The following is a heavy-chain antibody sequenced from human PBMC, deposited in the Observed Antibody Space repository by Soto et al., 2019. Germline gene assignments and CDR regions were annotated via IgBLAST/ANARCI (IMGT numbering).Heavy chain of an antibody. CDR2: IWYDGSNK. V-gene: IGHV3-33*08. Sequence: GGSLRHSCAASGFTFSSYGMHWVRQAPGKGLEWVAVIWYDGSNKYYADSVKGRFTISRDNSKNTLYLQMNSLRAEDTAVYYCARVAAAGVPVYYYYYMDVWGKGTTVTVSS. CDR3: ARVAAAGVPVYYYYYMDV. CDR1: GFTFSSYG. J-gene: IGHJ6*03. D-gene: IGHD6-13*01.